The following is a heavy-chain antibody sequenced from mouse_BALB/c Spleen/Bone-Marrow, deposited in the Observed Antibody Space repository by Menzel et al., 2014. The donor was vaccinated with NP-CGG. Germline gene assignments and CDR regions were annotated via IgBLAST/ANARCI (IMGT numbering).Heavy chain of an antibody. D-gene: IGHD2-10*02. V-gene: IGHV2-6*02. J-gene: IGHJ4*01. CDR2: IWSDGNT. CDR3: ARNPYGNYAMDY. CDR1: GFSLTNYG. Sequence: VQLQQSGPGLVAPSQSLSITCTVSGFSLTNYGVLWVRQPPGKGLEWLVVIWSDGNTTYNSALKSRLSISKDNSKSQVFLKMNSLQTDDTAMYYCARNPYGNYAMDYWGQGTSVTVSS.